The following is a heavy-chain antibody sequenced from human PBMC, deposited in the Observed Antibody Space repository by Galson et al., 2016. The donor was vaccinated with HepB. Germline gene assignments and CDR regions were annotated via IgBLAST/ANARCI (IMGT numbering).Heavy chain of an antibody. V-gene: IGHV4-4*02. D-gene: IGHD3-9*01. CDR3: ARDFEFGHEVWAFDV. Sequence: SETLSLTCTVSGDSIRNNNWWTWVRQPPGRGLEWIGEMHHSGRTYHNPSLKGRVSTALDKSNNRLSLKLISVTAADTALYFCARDFEFGHEVWAFDVWGQGIMVTVSS. J-gene: IGHJ3*01. CDR2: MHHSGRT. CDR1: GDSIRNNNW.